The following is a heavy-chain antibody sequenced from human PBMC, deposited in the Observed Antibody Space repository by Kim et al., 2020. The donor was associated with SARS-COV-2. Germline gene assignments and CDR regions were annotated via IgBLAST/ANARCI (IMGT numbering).Heavy chain of an antibody. V-gene: IGHV3-23*01. Sequence: DSVTGRFTISRDNSKNTLYLKMNSLRAEDTAVYYCAKDGDYVLPSAFDIWGQGTMVRVSS. D-gene: IGHD4-17*01. CDR3: AKDGDYVLPSAFDI. J-gene: IGHJ3*02.